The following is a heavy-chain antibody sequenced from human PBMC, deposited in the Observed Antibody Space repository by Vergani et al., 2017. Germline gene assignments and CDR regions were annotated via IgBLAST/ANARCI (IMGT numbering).Heavy chain of an antibody. V-gene: IGHV3-23*01. CDR1: GFTFSSYA. D-gene: IGHD3-22*01. J-gene: IGHJ4*02. CDR2: ISGSGGST. CDR3: AKDSYYDSSGEGGWFDY. Sequence: EVQLLESGGGLVQPGGSLRLSCAASGFTFSSYAMSWVRQAPGKGLEWVSAISGSGGSTYYADSVKGRFTISRDNSKNTLYLQMNSLRAEDTAVYYCAKDSYYDSSGEGGWFDYWGQGTLVTVSS.